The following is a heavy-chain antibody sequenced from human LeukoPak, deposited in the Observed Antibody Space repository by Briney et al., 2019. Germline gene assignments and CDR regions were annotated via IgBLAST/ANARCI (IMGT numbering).Heavy chain of an antibody. CDR2: IYYSGST. CDR3: AREWGIAVAGTLFDY. Sequence: SETLSLTCTVSGGSISSSSYYWGWIRQPPGKGLEWIGSIYYSGSTYYNPSLKSRVTISVDTSKNQFSLKLSSVTAADTAVYYCAREWGIAVAGTLFDYWGQGTLVTASS. V-gene: IGHV4-39*07. J-gene: IGHJ4*02. D-gene: IGHD6-19*01. CDR1: GGSISSSSYY.